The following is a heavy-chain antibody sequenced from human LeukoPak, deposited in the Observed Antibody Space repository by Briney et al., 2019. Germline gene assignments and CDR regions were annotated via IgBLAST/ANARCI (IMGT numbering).Heavy chain of an antibody. CDR1: GGSFSDYY. J-gene: IGHJ4*02. D-gene: IGHD3-22*01. CDR2: IYYSGST. CDR3: AREAGSYDSSGYYSLYYSFDY. Sequence: SETLSLTCAVYGGSFSDYYWSWIRQPPGKGLEWIGYIYYSGSTNYNPSLKSRVTISLDTSKNQFSLRLTSVTAADTAVYYCAREAGSYDSSGYYSLYYSFDYWGQGTLVTVSS. V-gene: IGHV4-59*12.